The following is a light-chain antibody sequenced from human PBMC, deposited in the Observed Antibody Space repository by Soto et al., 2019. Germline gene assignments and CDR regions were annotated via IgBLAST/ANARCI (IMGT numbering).Light chain of an antibody. V-gene: IGLV2-11*01. Sequence: QSALTQPRSVSGSPGQSVTISCTGTSSDIGGYNSVSWYQQHPGKAPKLMIYDVSKRPSGVPDRFSGSKFGNTASLTISGLQAEDEADYYCCSYAGSYTFVLFGGGTKLTVL. CDR1: SSDIGGYNS. CDR2: DVS. J-gene: IGLJ2*01. CDR3: CSYAGSYTFVL.